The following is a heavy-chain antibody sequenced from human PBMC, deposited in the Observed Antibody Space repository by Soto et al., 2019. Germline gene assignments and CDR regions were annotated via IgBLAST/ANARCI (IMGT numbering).Heavy chain of an antibody. CDR2: INAGNGNT. V-gene: IGHV1-3*01. CDR3: ASVTEYFDASGYSREYFQH. CDR1: GYTFTSAA. J-gene: IGHJ1*01. D-gene: IGHD3-22*01. Sequence: ASVKVSCKASGYTFTSAAMRWVRQAAGQRPEGMGWINAGNGNTKYSQKVQGRVTITMDISASTVYMEMSSLRSENTAVYFCASVTEYFDASGYSREYFQHWGQGTPVTVSS.